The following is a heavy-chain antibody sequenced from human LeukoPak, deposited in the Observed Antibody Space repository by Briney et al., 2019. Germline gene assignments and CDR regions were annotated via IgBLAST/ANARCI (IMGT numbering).Heavy chain of an antibody. CDR3: ARGVAAAGLPLIDY. J-gene: IGHJ4*02. CDR1: GGSFSGYY. CDR2: INHSGST. Sequence: ETLSLTCAVYGGSFSGYYWSWIRQPPGKGLEWIGEINHSGSTNYNPSLKSRVTISVDTSKSQFSLKLSSVTAADTAVYYCARGVAAAGLPLIDYWGQGTLVTVSS. D-gene: IGHD6-13*01. V-gene: IGHV4-34*01.